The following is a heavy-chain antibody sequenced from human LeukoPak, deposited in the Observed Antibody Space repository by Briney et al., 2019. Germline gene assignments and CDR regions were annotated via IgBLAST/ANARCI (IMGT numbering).Heavy chain of an antibody. J-gene: IGHJ3*02. Sequence: PSETLSLTCAVYIDSFTNYYWNWIRQTPGKGLEWIGEVNDSGGTNINPSLRSRVILSVDTSKNQFSLMLTSVTVADTAVYYCARGPHYYGDYIRWFPDAFHIWGRGTAVSVSS. V-gene: IGHV4-34*01. D-gene: IGHD4-17*01. CDR1: IDSFTNYY. CDR2: VNDSGGT. CDR3: ARGPHYYGDYIRWFPDAFHI.